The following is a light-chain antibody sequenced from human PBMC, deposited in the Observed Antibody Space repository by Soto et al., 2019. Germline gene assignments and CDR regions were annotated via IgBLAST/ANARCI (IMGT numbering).Light chain of an antibody. J-gene: IGKJ1*01. CDR2: AAS. CDR1: QSISSY. CDR3: QQSYSTPQT. V-gene: IGKV1-39*01. Sequence: DIQMTQSPSSLSASVGDRVTITCRASQSISSYLNWYQQKPGKAPKLLIYAASSLQSGVPSRFSDSGSGTDFILTISSLQPEDFATYYCQQSYSTPQTFGQGTKVEIK.